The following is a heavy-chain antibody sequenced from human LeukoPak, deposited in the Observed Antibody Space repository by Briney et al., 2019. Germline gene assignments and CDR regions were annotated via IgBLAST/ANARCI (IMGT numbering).Heavy chain of an antibody. CDR1: GFTFSSYG. V-gene: IGHV3-30*18. D-gene: IGHD2-2*01. Sequence: GGSLRLSCAASGFTFSSYGMHWVRQAPGKGLEWVAVISYDGSNKYYADSVKGQFTISRDNSKNTLYLQMNSLRAEDTAVHYCAKDLAPRIVVVPAAMNYYYYGMDVWGQGTTVTVSS. J-gene: IGHJ6*02. CDR2: ISYDGSNK. CDR3: AKDLAPRIVVVPAAMNYYYYGMDV.